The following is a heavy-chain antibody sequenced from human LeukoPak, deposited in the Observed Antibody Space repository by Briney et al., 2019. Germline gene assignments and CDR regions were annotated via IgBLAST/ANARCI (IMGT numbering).Heavy chain of an antibody. Sequence: PSETLSLTCTVSGGSISSSSYYWGWIRQPPGKGLEWIGSIYYSGSTYYNPSLKSRVTISVDTSKNQFSLKLSSVTAADTAVYYCARHWIRRVRFLEWLLFAHFDYWGQGTLVTVSS. CDR2: IYYSGST. CDR1: GGSISSSSYY. CDR3: ARHWIRRVRFLEWLLFAHFDY. V-gene: IGHV4-39*01. J-gene: IGHJ4*02. D-gene: IGHD3-3*01.